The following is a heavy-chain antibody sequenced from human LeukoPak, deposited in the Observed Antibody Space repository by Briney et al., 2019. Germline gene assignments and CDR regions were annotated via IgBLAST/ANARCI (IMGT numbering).Heavy chain of an antibody. CDR1: GFTFSNFT. V-gene: IGHV3-30*04. CDR3: AKGRSGSYDY. CDR2: ILNDGSNK. D-gene: IGHD1-26*01. Sequence: GGSLRLSCAASGFTFSNFTMHWVRQAPGKGLEWVALILNDGSNKYYEDSVKGRFTISRDNSKNTLYLQMNSLRADDTAEYYFAKGRSGSYDYWGKGTMVTVSS. J-gene: IGHJ4*02.